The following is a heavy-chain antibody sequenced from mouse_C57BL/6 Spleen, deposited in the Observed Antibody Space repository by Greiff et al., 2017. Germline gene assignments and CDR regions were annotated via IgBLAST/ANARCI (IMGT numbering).Heavy chain of an antibody. CDR2: IYPGSGST. J-gene: IGHJ2*02. CDR3: SSCGDCYYLYFDD. V-gene: IGHV1-76*01. D-gene: IGHD2-3*01. Sequence: QVQLQQSGAELVRPGASVKLSCKASGYTFTDYYINWVKQRPGQGLEWIARIYPGSGSTYYNEKFKVKATLTAEKSSSTAYMQLSSLTSEDSAVYFCSSCGDCYYLYFDDWSQGTSLTVSS. CDR1: GYTFTDYY.